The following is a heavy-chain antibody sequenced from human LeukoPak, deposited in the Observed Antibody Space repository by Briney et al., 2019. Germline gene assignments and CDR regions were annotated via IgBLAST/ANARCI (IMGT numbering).Heavy chain of an antibody. CDR1: GFSFTSYG. CDR2: IYPGDSDT. V-gene: IGHV5-51*01. J-gene: IGHJ4*02. Sequence: GESLKISCEGSGFSFTSYGIGWVRQMPGKGLEWMGIIYPGDSDTSYSPSFQGQVTISADKSISTAYLQWSSLKASDTAMYYCARQKRGYSYGEFDYWGQGTLVTVSS. D-gene: IGHD5-18*01. CDR3: ARQKRGYSYGEFDY.